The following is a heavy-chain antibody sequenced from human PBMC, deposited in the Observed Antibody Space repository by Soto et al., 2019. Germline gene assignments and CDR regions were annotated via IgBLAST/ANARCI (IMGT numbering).Heavy chain of an antibody. CDR1: GYTFTSYY. CDR3: ARDLERITIFGVVIGGAFDI. V-gene: IGHV1-69*06. J-gene: IGHJ3*02. D-gene: IGHD3-3*01. CDR2: IIPIFGTA. Sequence: SVKVSCKASGYTFTSYYMHWVRQAPGQGLEWMGGIIPIFGTANYAQKFQGRVTITADKSTSTAYMELSSLRSEDTAVYYCARDLERITIFGVVIGGAFDIWGQGTMVTVSS.